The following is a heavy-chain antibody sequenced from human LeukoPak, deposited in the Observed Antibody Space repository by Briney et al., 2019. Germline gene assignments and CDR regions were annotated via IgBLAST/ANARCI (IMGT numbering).Heavy chain of an antibody. J-gene: IGHJ4*02. CDR3: ARDEDSSGYSFDY. CDR1: GFTFSTYA. Sequence: GGSLRLSCAASGFTFSTYAMHWVRQAPGKGLEWVAFISYDGTNKYCADSVKGRFTISRDNSKNTLYLQMNSLRAEDTALYYCARDEDSSGYSFDYWGQGSLVTVSS. V-gene: IGHV3-30-3*01. CDR2: ISYDGTNK. D-gene: IGHD3-22*01.